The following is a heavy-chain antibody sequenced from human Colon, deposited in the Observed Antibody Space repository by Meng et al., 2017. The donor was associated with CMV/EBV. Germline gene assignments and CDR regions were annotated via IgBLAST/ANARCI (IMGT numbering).Heavy chain of an antibody. CDR3: AKFPTANKIVVDVY. J-gene: IGHJ4*02. D-gene: IGHD3-22*01. Sequence: GGSLRLSCAASGFTFTTYSMAWVRQAPGKGLEWVSIVHSGDSRTQYADSVKGRFTISRDDSKSTVHLQMSSLRAEDTAVYYCAKFPTANKIVVDVYWGQGTLVTVSS. CDR2: VHSGDSRT. CDR1: GFTFTTYS. V-gene: IGHV3-23*03.